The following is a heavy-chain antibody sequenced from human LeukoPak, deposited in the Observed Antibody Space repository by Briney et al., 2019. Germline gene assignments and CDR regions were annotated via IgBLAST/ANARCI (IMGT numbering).Heavy chain of an antibody. CDR2: IYTSGST. CDR1: GGSISSYY. D-gene: IGHD6-19*01. J-gene: IGHJ3*02. CDR3: ARHKYSSGWPPEGAFDI. Sequence: SETLSLTCTVSGGSISSYYWSWIRQPAGKGLEWIGRIYTSGSTNYNPSLKSRVTMSVGTSKNQFSLKLSSVTAADTAVYYCARHKYSSGWPPEGAFDIWGQGTMVTVSS. V-gene: IGHV4-4*07.